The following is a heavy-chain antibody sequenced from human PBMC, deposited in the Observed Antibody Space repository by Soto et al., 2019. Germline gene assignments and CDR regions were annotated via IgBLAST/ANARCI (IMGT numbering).Heavy chain of an antibody. V-gene: IGHV4-39*01. CDR1: GGSISSSSYY. Sequence: SETLSLTCTVSGGSISSSSYYWGWIRQPPGKGLEWIGSIYYSGSTYYNPSLKSRVTISVDTSKNQFSLKLSSVTAADTAVYYCARTLLTVYYYDSSGYFDYWGQGTLVTVSS. D-gene: IGHD3-22*01. J-gene: IGHJ4*02. CDR2: IYYSGST. CDR3: ARTLLTVYYYDSSGYFDY.